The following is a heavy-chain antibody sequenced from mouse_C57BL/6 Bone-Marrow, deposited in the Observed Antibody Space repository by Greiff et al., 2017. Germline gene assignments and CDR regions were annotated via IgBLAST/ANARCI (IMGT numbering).Heavy chain of an antibody. J-gene: IGHJ4*01. V-gene: IGHV1-82*01. CDR1: GYAFSSSW. CDR2: IYPGDGDT. D-gene: IGHD4-1*01. Sequence: VQLQQSGPELVKPGASVKISCKASGYAFSSSWMNWVKQRPGKGLEWIGRIYPGDGDTNYNGKFKGKATLTADKSSSTAYMQLSSLTSEDSAVYFCASRSNWALAMDYWGQGTSVTVSS. CDR3: ASRSNWALAMDY.